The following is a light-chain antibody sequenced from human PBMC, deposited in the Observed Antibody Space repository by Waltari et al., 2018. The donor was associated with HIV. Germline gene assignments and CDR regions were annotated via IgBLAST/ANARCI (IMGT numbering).Light chain of an antibody. CDR3: ASWDDSLSGWV. Sequence: QSVLTQPPSASGTPGQTVTIPCSGSSSNTGGTYVFSYPRPPGTAPKLIIYRNNQRPSGVPDRFSGSKSGTSASLAISGLRSEDEADYYCASWDDSLSGWVFGGGTKVTVL. CDR2: RNN. J-gene: IGLJ3*02. CDR1: SSNTGGTY. V-gene: IGLV1-47*01.